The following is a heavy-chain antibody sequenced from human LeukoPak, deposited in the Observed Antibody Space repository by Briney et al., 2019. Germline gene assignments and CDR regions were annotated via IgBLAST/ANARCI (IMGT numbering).Heavy chain of an antibody. CDR3: AREDPAIDAIDY. CDR2: VSYDGSNK. V-gene: IGHV3-30-3*01. J-gene: IGHJ4*02. CDR1: GFTFSSYA. Sequence: PGGSLRLSCAASGFTFSSYAMHWVRQAPCKGLEWVAVVSYDGSNKYYADSVKGRFTISRDNSKNTLYLQMNSLRAEDTAVYYCAREDPAIDAIDYWGQGTLVTVSS.